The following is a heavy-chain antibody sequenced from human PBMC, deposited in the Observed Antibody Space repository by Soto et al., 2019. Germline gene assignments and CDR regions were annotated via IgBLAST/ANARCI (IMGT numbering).Heavy chain of an antibody. J-gene: IGHJ4*02. CDR3: ARELGSGSYIDY. CDR1: RPPISSTSYY. V-gene: IGHV4-39*01. CDR2: IYYTGST. D-gene: IGHD3-10*01. Sequence: SDTLSLTCTVSRPPISSTSYYWGWIRQPPGKGLEWIGNIYYTGSTHYNPSLKSRVTMSVDTSKNQFSLKLTSVTAADTAVYYCARELGSGSYIDYWGQGTLVTVS.